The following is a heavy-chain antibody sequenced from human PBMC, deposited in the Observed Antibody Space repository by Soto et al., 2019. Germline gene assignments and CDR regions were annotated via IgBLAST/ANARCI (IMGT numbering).Heavy chain of an antibody. CDR2: ISSSSSYI. D-gene: IGHD1-1*01. Sequence: PGGSLRLSCAASGFTFSSYSMNWVRQAPGKGLEWVSSISSSSSYIYYADSVKGRFTISRDNAKNSLYLQMNSLRAEDTAVYYCARVLDPRYAFDIWGQGTMVTVSS. V-gene: IGHV3-21*01. CDR1: GFTFSSYS. J-gene: IGHJ3*02. CDR3: ARVLDPRYAFDI.